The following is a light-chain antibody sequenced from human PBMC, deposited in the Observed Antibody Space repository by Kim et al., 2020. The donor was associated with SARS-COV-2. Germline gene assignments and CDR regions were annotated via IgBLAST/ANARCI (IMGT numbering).Light chain of an antibody. Sequence: AQGKTARITCGGNNIGSKSVHWYQQKPGQAPVLVIYYDSDRPSGIPERFSGSNSGNTATLTISRVEAGDEADYYCQVWDSSSDPPVFGGGTQLTVL. CDR1: NIGSKS. V-gene: IGLV3-21*04. CDR2: YDS. J-gene: IGLJ2*01. CDR3: QVWDSSSDPPV.